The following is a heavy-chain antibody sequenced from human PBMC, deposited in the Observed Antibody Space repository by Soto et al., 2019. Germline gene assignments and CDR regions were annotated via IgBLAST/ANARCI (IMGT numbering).Heavy chain of an antibody. CDR1: VGSISSQY. D-gene: IGHD4-17*01. J-gene: IGHJ4*02. CDR3: ARGRRDYGPYYFDY. CDR2: IYYSGST. Sequence: SETLSLTCIVSVGSISSQYWNWIRQTPGKGLEWIGYIYYSGSTNYNPSLKSRVTISVDTSKNQFFLRLSSVTAADTAVYYCARGRRDYGPYYFDYWGQGTLVTVSS. V-gene: IGHV4-59*11.